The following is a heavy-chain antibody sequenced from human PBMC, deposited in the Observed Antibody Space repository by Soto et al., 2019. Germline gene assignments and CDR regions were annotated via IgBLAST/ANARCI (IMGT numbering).Heavy chain of an antibody. CDR3: AREGVVPAAKLYYYMDV. D-gene: IGHD2-2*01. V-gene: IGHV3-23*01. CDR1: GFTFSSYA. CDR2: ISGSGGST. J-gene: IGHJ6*03. Sequence: PGGSLRLSCAASGFTFSSYAMSWVRQAPGKGLEWVSAISGSGGSTYYADSVKGRFTISRHNSKNTLYLQMNSLRAEDTAVYYCAREGVVPAAKLYYYMDVWGKGTTVTVSS.